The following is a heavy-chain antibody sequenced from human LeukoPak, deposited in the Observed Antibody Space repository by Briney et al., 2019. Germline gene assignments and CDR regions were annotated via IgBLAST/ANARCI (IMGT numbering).Heavy chain of an antibody. CDR2: ISYDGSNK. Sequence: GGSLRLSCAASGFTFSSYAMHWVRQAPGKGLEWVAVISYDGSNKYYADSVKGRFTISRDNSKNTLYLQMNSLRAEDTAVYYCARNLNCSGGSCAPNFDYWGQGTLVTVSS. J-gene: IGHJ4*02. CDR1: GFTFSSYA. V-gene: IGHV3-30-3*01. CDR3: ARNLNCSGGSCAPNFDY. D-gene: IGHD2-15*01.